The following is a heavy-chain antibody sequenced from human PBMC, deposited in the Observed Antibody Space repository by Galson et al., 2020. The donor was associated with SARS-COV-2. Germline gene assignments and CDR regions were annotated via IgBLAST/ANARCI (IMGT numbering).Heavy chain of an antibody. CDR3: VGHTVTPPVYWYFDL. J-gene: IGHJ2*01. D-gene: IGHD4-17*01. CDR1: GFTFSSYW. Sequence: GGSLRLSCAASGFTFSSYWMSWVRQASGKGLEWVANIKQDGSEKYYVDSVKGRFTISRDNAKNSLYLQMNSLRAEDTAVYYCVGHTVTPPVYWYFDLWGRGTLVTVSS. CDR2: IKQDGSEK. V-gene: IGHV3-7*01.